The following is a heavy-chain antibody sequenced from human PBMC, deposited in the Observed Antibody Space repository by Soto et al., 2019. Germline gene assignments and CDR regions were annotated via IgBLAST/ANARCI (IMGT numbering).Heavy chain of an antibody. CDR2: ILYDESNP. D-gene: IGHD6-13*01. CDR1: GFSFSNYA. Sequence: ESGGGVVQPGRSLRLSCAASGFSFSNYAMHWVRQAPGKGLEWVAVILYDESNPYYADSVKGRFTISRDNSKNTLYLQMNSLRPEDTAVYYCAKRRVSASGTLGALDIWGQGTMVTVSS. CDR3: AKRRVSASGTLGALDI. J-gene: IGHJ3*02. V-gene: IGHV3-30*18.